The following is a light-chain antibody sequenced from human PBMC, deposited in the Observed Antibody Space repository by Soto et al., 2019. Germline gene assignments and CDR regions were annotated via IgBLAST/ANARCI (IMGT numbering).Light chain of an antibody. J-gene: IGKJ4*01. V-gene: IGKV1-39*01. CDR1: QSISSY. CDR3: QQSYNTPLT. CDR2: ATS. Sequence: DIPMTQSPSSLSASVGDRVTITCRASQSISSYLHWYQQKPGKAPKLLIYATSSLQSGVPSRFSGSGSGTDFTLTISSLQPEDFATYYCQQSYNTPLTFGGGTKVEIK.